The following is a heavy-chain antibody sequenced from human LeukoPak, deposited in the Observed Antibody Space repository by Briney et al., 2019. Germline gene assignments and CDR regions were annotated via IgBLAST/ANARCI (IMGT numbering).Heavy chain of an antibody. J-gene: IGHJ4*02. Sequence: SETLSLTCAVYGGSFTNYYWSWIRQPPGKGLEWIGSIYFTGSTYYNPSLKSRVTISVDTSKNQFSLKLSSVTAADTAVYYCAHNGWYSIDNWGQGTLVTVSS. CDR3: AHNGWYSIDN. V-gene: IGHV4-34*01. CDR1: GGSFTNYY. D-gene: IGHD6-19*01. CDR2: IYFTGST.